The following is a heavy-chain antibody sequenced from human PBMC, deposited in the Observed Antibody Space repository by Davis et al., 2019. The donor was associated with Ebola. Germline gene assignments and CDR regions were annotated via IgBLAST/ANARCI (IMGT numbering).Heavy chain of an antibody. CDR3: AKDCRGAVADYFDY. D-gene: IGHD6-19*01. V-gene: IGHV3-23*01. J-gene: IGHJ4*02. CDR1: GFTFSNYE. CDR2: ISGSGGST. Sequence: GGSLRLSCAASGFTFSNYEMSWVRQPPGKGLEWVSTISGSGGSTYYAGSVQGRFTISRDNSKNTLYLQMNSLRAEDTAVYYCAKDCRGAVADYFDYWGQGTLVTVSS.